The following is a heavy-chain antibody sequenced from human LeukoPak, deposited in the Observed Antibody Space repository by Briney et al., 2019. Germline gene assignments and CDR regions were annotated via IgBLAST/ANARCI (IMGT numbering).Heavy chain of an antibody. CDR1: GCTFTSYY. CDR3: ARDNSVGDTAWWFDP. CDR2: INPSGSST. V-gene: IGHV1-46*01. D-gene: IGHD1-26*01. J-gene: IGHJ5*02. Sequence: ASVKVSCKASGCTFTSYYMHWVRQAPGQGLEWMGLINPSGSSTSYAQKFQGGLSLTRDMSTSTDYMELSSLRSEDTAVYYCARDNSVGDTAWWFDPWGQGTLVTVSS.